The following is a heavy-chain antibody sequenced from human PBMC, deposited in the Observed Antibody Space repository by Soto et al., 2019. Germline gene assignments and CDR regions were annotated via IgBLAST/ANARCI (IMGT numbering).Heavy chain of an antibody. J-gene: IGHJ6*02. CDR3: ASSCEQLETNLDPEMRCYYYGMDV. V-gene: IGHV4-39*07. CDR2: INHSGST. CDR1: GGSISSSSYY. D-gene: IGHD6-6*01. Sequence: PSETRCLTCTVSGGSISSSSYYWSWIRQPPGKGLEWIGEINHSGSTNYNPSLKSRVTISVDTSKNQFSLKLSSVTAADTAVYYCASSCEQLETNLDPEMRCYYYGMDVWGQGTTVTVSS.